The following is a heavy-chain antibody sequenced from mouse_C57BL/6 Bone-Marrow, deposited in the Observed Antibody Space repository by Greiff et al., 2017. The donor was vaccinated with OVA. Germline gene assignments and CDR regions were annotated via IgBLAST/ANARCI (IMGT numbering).Heavy chain of an antibody. CDR3: ARIDVPYYDYSLFAY. V-gene: IGHV8-8*01. D-gene: IGHD2-4*01. CDR1: GFSLSTFGMG. CDR2: IWWDDDK. Sequence: QVTLKECGPGILQPSQTLSLTCSFSGFSLSTFGMGVGWIRQPSGKGLEWLAHIWWDDDKYYNPALKSRLTISKYTSKNQVFLKITNVDTADTATYYCARIDVPYYDYSLFAYWGQGTLVTVSA. J-gene: IGHJ3*01.